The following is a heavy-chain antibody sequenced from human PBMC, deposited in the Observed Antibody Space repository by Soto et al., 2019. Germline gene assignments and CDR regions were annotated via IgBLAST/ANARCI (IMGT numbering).Heavy chain of an antibody. CDR3: ARDLAGYDSGTYFDF. Sequence: QVQLVESGGGVVQPGRSLRLSCAASGFTFSSYAMHWVRQAPGKGLEWVAIISYDGISEYYADSVKGRFNISRDNSKNTLYLRMSSLRAEDTAVYYCARDLAGYDSGTYFDFRGQGTLVTVSS. CDR1: GFTFSSYA. V-gene: IGHV3-30-3*01. J-gene: IGHJ4*02. D-gene: IGHD5-18*01. CDR2: ISYDGISE.